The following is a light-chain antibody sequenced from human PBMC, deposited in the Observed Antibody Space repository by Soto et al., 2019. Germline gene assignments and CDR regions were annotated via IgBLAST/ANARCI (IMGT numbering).Light chain of an antibody. Sequence: DIQMTQSPSSLSASVGDRVTITCLASQSISCYLNWYQQKPEKAPRVLLSGASSLQSGVPFRFSGSGSGTDFTLPISSLQFEDVASYYCQQSRSTPLTCGGGTKVEIK. CDR1: QSISCY. J-gene: IGKJ4*01. CDR2: GAS. V-gene: IGKV1-39*01. CDR3: QQSRSTPLT.